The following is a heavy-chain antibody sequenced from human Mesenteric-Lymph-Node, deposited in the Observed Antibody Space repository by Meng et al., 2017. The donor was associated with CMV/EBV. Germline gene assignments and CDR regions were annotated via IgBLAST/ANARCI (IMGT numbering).Heavy chain of an antibody. CDR1: GGSISSSSYY. CDR3: ARDRLFAPYYYYGMDV. D-gene: IGHD2-21*01. J-gene: IGHJ6*02. V-gene: IGHV4-39*07. CDR2: IYYSGGT. Sequence: SETLSLTCTVSGGSISSSSYYWGWIRQPPGKGLEWIGSIYYSGGTYYNPSLKSRVTISVDTSKNQFSLKLSSVTAADTAVYYCARDRLFAPYYYYGMDVWGQGTTVTVSS.